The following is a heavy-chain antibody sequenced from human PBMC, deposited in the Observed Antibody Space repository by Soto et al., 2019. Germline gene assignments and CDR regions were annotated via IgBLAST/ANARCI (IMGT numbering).Heavy chain of an antibody. CDR3: ARGNHRWLQLWYFDL. J-gene: IGHJ2*01. D-gene: IGHD5-12*01. Sequence: VQLVQSGAEVKKPGSSVKVSCKASGGTFSNYPISWVRQAPGQGLEWMGGIIPIFGTVNYAQKFQGRVTITAVESTSTAYMELSRLRSEDTAVYYCARGNHRWLQLWYFDLWGRGTLVTVSS. CDR2: IIPIFGTV. V-gene: IGHV1-69*12. CDR1: GGTFSNYP.